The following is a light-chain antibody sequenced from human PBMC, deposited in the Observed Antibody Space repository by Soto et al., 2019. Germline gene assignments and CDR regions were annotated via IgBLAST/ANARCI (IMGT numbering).Light chain of an antibody. CDR1: QGISSY. Sequence: IQLTQSPSSLSASVGDRVTITCRASQGISSYLAWYQQKPGKAPKLLIYAASTLQSGVPSRFSGSGSGTDFTLTISSLQPEDFATYYCQQYNNFRWTFGQGTKVDIK. CDR3: QQYNNFRWT. CDR2: AAS. J-gene: IGKJ1*01. V-gene: IGKV1-9*01.